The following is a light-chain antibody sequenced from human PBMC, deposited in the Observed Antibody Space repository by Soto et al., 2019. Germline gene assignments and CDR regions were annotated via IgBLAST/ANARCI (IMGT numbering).Light chain of an antibody. J-gene: IGKJ1*01. V-gene: IGKV1-39*01. Sequence: DIPMTQSPSSLSASVGDRATIXXRASQSIGPFLDWYQQKPGEAPSLXIHDSFTLSSGVPSRFSGTGSGTDFTLTISSLEPEDFAVYFCQQAFSAEWTFGQGTKVDIK. CDR3: QQAFSAEWT. CDR2: DSF. CDR1: QSIGPF.